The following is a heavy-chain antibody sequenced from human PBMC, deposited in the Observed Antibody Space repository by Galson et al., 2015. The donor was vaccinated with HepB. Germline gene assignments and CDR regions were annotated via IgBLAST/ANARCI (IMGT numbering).Heavy chain of an antibody. D-gene: IGHD3-22*01. CDR2: ISYDESNK. J-gene: IGHJ4*02. V-gene: IGHV3-30*18. CDR1: GFTFSSYG. Sequence: SLRLSCAASGFTFSSYGMHWVRQAPGKGLEWVAVISYDESNKYYADSVKGRFTISRDNSRNTMYLQMNSLRAEDTAVYYCAKENRRRIGYYDRGGAAFDYWGQGALVTVSS. CDR3: AKENRRRIGYYDRGGAAFDY.